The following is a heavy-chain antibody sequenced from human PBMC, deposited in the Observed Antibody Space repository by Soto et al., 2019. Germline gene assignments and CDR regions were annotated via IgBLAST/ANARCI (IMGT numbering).Heavy chain of an antibody. CDR2: IYHTGRT. CDR1: GGSIRSDNYY. V-gene: IGHV4-30-4*01. CDR3: ARVKVPAAILGAFDL. D-gene: IGHD2-2*02. Sequence: SETLSLTCTVSGGSIRSDNYYWTWIRQPPGEGLEWIGYIYHTGRTLYNPSLKSRVTISIGTSKNQFSLRLSSVSAADTAVYYCARVKVPAAILGAFDLWGQGTVVTVSS. J-gene: IGHJ3*01.